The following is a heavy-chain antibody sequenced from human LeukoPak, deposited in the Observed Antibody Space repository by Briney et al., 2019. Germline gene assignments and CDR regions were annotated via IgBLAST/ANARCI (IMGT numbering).Heavy chain of an antibody. Sequence: GGPLRLSCAASGFTFSSYAMHWVRQAPGKGLEWVAVISYDGSNKYYADSVKGRFTISRDNSKNTLYLQMNSLRAEDTAVYYCARGIIVVVPAAHEPFDYWGQGTLVTVSS. V-gene: IGHV3-30-3*01. CDR2: ISYDGSNK. J-gene: IGHJ4*02. CDR1: GFTFSSYA. D-gene: IGHD2-2*01. CDR3: ARGIIVVVPAAHEPFDY.